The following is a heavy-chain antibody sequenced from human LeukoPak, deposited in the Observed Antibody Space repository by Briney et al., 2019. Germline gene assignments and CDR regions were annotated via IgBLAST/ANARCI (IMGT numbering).Heavy chain of an antibody. V-gene: IGHV3-53*05. D-gene: IGHD3-9*01. CDR3: AKENYDILTRKGNWFDP. CDR1: GFTVSSNY. CDR2: IYSGGST. J-gene: IGHJ5*02. Sequence: GGSLRLSCAASGFTVSSNYMSWVRQAPGKGLEWVSVIYSGGSTYYADSVKGRFTISRDNSKNTVYLQMNSLGGDDTAVYYCAKENYDILTRKGNWFDPWGQGTLVTVSS.